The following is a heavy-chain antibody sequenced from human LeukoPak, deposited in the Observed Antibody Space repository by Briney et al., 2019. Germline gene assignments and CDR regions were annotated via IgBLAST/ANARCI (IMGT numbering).Heavy chain of an antibody. CDR2: IFYSGTT. CDR1: GGSISSNNYF. V-gene: IGHV4-39*01. CDR3: ARHRRSENYPRFPDY. D-gene: IGHD2-21*01. Sequence: SETLSLTCTVSGGSISSNNYFWGWIRHPPGQGLEWIATIFYSGTTYFNPSLKSRVTISVDTSTDHFSLKPYSVTAADTAVYYCARHRRSENYPRFPDYWGQGTPVTVSS. J-gene: IGHJ4*02.